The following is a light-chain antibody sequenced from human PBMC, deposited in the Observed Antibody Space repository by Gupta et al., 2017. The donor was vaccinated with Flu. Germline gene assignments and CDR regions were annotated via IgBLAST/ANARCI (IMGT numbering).Light chain of an antibody. CDR1: NSNIGIAY. CDR3: GTWDSRLSAGE. J-gene: IGLJ3*02. V-gene: IGLV1-51*01. CDR2: DND. Sequence: QSVSSLPPSVSAAPGQKVTISCSGSNSNIGIAYVSWYQQFPGTAPKLLIYDNDKRPSGIPDRFSGSKSGTSATLGITGLQAGDEADYYCGTWDSRLSAGEFGGGTKLTVL.